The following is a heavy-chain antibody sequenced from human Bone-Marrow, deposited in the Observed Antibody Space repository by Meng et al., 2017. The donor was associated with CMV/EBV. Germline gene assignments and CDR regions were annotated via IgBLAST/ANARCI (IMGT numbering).Heavy chain of an antibody. CDR2: IKSKADGGTT. Sequence: GESLKISCAASGFTFSNYAMTWVRQAPGKGLEWVCRIKSKADGGTTDYGAPVKGRFTISRDDSKSTLFLQMNSLKTEDTAVYYCTTWGPTTISPYLDDWGQGAMVTVSS. CDR3: TTWGPTTISPYLDD. V-gene: IGHV3-15*01. J-gene: IGHJ4*02. D-gene: IGHD3-16*01. CDR1: GFTFSNYA.